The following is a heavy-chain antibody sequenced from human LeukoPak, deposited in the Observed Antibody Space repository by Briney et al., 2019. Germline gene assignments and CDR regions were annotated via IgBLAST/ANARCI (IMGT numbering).Heavy chain of an antibody. V-gene: IGHV3-23*01. D-gene: IGHD4-23*01. CDR3: AKEEGQDGGNPPFDY. Sequence: GGSLRLSRAASGFTFSSYAMSWVRQAPGKGLEWVSAISGSGGSTYYADSVKGRFTISRDNSKNTLYLQMNSLRAEDTAVYYCAKEEGQDGGNPPFDYWGQGTLVTVSS. CDR1: GFTFSSYA. CDR2: ISGSGGST. J-gene: IGHJ4*02.